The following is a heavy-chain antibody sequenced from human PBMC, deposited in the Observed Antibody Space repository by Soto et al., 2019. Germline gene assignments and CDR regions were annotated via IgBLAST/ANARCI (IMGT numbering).Heavy chain of an antibody. D-gene: IGHD3-10*01. CDR3: ANTWRGLGTYYQVDY. CDR1: GFTFSNYA. V-gene: IGHV3-23*01. J-gene: IGHJ4*02. CDR2: ISGNGANT. Sequence: EVQLLGSGGGLVQPGVSLRLSCAASGFTFSNYAMSWVRQAPGKGLEWVSGISGNGANTFYADSVKGRLTISRDNSKHTLYLQLNSLRADDTAVYYCANTWRGLGTYYQVDYWCQGTLVTVSS.